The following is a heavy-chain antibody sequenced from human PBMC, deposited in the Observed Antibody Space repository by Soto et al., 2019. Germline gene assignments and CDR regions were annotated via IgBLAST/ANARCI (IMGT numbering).Heavy chain of an antibody. CDR3: ARGLDYGDYVDSFDT. V-gene: IGHV3-11*01. J-gene: IGHJ5*02. Sequence: GGSLRLSCAASGFTFSDYYMSWIRQAPGKGLEWVSYISSSGSTIYYADSVKGRFTISRDNAKNSLYLQMNSLRAEDTAVYYCARGLDYGDYVDSFDTWGQGTLVTVSS. D-gene: IGHD4-17*01. CDR2: ISSSGSTI. CDR1: GFTFSDYY.